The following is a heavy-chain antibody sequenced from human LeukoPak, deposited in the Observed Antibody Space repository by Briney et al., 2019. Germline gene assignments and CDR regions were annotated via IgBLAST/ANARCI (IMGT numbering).Heavy chain of an antibody. Sequence: ASVKVSCKVSGYTLTELSMHWVRQAPGKGLEWMGGFDPEDGETIYAQKFQGRVTMTEDTSTDTAYMELSSLRSEDTAVYYCATVGIPNSSGYPYYYYMDVWDKGTTVTVSS. D-gene: IGHD3-22*01. J-gene: IGHJ6*03. CDR2: FDPEDGET. CDR3: ATVGIPNSSGYPYYYYMDV. V-gene: IGHV1-24*01. CDR1: GYTLTELS.